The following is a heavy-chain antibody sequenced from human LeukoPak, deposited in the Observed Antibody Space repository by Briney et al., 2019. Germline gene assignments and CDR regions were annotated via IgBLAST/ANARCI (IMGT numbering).Heavy chain of an antibody. J-gene: IGHJ3*02. V-gene: IGHV3-9*01. CDR3: ARDPAVDAFDI. Sequence: GGSLRLSCAASGFTFDDYAMHWVRQAPGKGLEWVSGISWNSGSIGYADSVKGRFTISRDNAKNSLYLQMNSLRAEDTAVYYCARDPAVDAFDIWGQGTMVTVSS. CDR1: GFTFDDYA. D-gene: IGHD2-2*01. CDR2: ISWNSGSI.